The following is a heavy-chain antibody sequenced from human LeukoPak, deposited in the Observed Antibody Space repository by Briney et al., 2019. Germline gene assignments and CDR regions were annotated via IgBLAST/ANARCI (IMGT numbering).Heavy chain of an antibody. CDR3: ARDTRPVMIVVPGYFDY. D-gene: IGHD3-22*01. J-gene: IGHJ4*02. Sequence: GGSLRLSCAASGFTFSSYAMHWVRQAPGKGLEWVAVISYDGSNKYYADSVKGRFTISRDNSKNTLYLQMNSLRAEDTAVYCCARDTRPVMIVVPGYFDYWGQGTLVTVSS. CDR2: ISYDGSNK. CDR1: GFTFSSYA. V-gene: IGHV3-30-3*01.